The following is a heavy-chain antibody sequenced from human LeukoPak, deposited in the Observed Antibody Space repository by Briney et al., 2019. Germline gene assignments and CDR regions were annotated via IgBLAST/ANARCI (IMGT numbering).Heavy chain of an antibody. J-gene: IGHJ4*02. V-gene: IGHV4-31*03. CDR1: GGSISSGGYY. Sequence: SETLSLTCTVSGGSISSGGYYWSWIRQHPGKGLEWIGEINHSGSTDYNPSLKSRVTISVDTSKNQFSLKLSSVTAADTAVYYCARNYYDSSGYCCWGQGTLVTVSS. D-gene: IGHD3-22*01. CDR2: INHSGST. CDR3: ARNYYDSSGYCC.